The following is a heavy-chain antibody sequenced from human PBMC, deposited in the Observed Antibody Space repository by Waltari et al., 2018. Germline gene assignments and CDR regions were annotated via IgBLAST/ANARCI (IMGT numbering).Heavy chain of an antibody. CDR3: ATYIGASVGTAAFDV. D-gene: IGHD5-12*01. J-gene: IGHJ3*01. CDR2: MSYSGAT. CDR1: GVAITSNRLY. Sequence: QLQLQESGPGLVKASETLSLTCSVAGVAITSNRLYWCWIRQPPGQGLEWIGTMSYSGATYSSPSLRSRVTISRDTSKNQLSLKLGSVTAADTAVYYCATYIGASVGTAAFDVWGQGTMVTVSS. V-gene: IGHV4-39*01.